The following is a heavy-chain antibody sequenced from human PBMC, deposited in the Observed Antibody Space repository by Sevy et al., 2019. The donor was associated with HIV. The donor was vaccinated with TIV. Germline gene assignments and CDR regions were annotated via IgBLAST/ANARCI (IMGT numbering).Heavy chain of an antibody. CDR1: GYTFINYD. J-gene: IGHJ5*02. CDR3: ARGPPAGSWFDP. D-gene: IGHD2-2*01. CDR2: LNPKTGKT. V-gene: IGHV1-8*03. Sequence: ASVKVSCKASGYTFINYDINWVRQATGQGLEWMAWLNPKTGKTGYEPKFQGRLTITRNTSISTTYMELSGLRSDDTAVYYCARGPPAGSWFDPWGQGTLVTVSS.